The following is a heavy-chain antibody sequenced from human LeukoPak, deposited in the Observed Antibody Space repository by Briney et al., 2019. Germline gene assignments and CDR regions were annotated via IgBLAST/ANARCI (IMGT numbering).Heavy chain of an antibody. J-gene: IGHJ4*02. CDR1: GFTFSRYS. D-gene: IGHD3-9*01. CDR2: ISSSSYI. Sequence: GGSLRLSCSASGFTFSRYSMSWVRQAPGKGLEWVSSISSSSYIYYADSVKGRFTISRDNAKNSQYLQMNSLRAEDTAVYYCARVASHYDILTVDYFDYWGQGTLVTVSS. V-gene: IGHV3-21*06. CDR3: ARVASHYDILTVDYFDY.